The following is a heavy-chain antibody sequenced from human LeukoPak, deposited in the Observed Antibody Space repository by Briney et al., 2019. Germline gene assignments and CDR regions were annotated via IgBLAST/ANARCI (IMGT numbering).Heavy chain of an antibody. CDR1: GYTFTSYG. CDR3: ARGEHIVVVTATGAAFDI. CDR2: ISAYNGNT. D-gene: IGHD2-21*02. V-gene: IGHV1-18*01. Sequence: ASVKVSCKASGYTFTSYGISWVRQAPGQGLEWMGWISAYNGNTNYAQKLQGRVTMTTDTSTSTAYMELRSLRSDDTAVYYCARGEHIVVVTATGAAFDIWAKGQWSPSLQ. J-gene: IGHJ3*02.